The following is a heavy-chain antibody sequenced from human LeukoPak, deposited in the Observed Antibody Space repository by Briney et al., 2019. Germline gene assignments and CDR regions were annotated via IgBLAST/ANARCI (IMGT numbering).Heavy chain of an antibody. J-gene: IGHJ4*02. CDR1: GFTFSSYG. V-gene: IGHV3-30*02. D-gene: IGHD5-18*01. CDR3: AKASGKHTAMVGYYFDY. Sequence: PGGSLRLSCAASGFTFSSYGMHWVRQAPGKGLEWVAFIRYDGSNKYYADSVKGRFTISRDNSKNTLYLQMNSLRAEDTAVYYCAKASGKHTAMVGYYFDYWGQGTLVTVSS. CDR2: IRYDGSNK.